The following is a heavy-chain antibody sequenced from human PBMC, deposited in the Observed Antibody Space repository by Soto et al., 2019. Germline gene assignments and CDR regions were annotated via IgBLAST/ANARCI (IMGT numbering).Heavy chain of an antibody. CDR1: GFTFSSYS. D-gene: IGHD5-12*01. J-gene: IGHJ3*02. CDR3: ARESGYRSAFDI. CDR2: ISSSSSYI. V-gene: IGHV3-21*01. Sequence: VGSLRLSCAASGFTFSSYSMNWVRQAPVKGLEWVSSISSSSSYIYYADSVKGRFTISRDNAKNSLYLQMNSLRAEDTAVYYCARESGYRSAFDIWGQGTMVTVSS.